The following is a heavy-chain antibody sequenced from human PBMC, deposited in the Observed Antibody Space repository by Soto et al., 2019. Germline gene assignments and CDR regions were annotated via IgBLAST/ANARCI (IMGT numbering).Heavy chain of an antibody. J-gene: IGHJ5*02. CDR2: IIPILGIA. D-gene: IGHD6-13*01. V-gene: IGHV1-69*02. CDR1: GGTFSSYT. Sequence: SVKVSCKASGGTFSSYTISWVRQAPGQGLEWMGRIIPILGIASYAQKFQGRVTITADKSTSTAYMELRSLRSEDTAVYYCASTAIAAEYNCFDLWGQGTLVTVSS. CDR3: ASTAIAAEYNCFDL.